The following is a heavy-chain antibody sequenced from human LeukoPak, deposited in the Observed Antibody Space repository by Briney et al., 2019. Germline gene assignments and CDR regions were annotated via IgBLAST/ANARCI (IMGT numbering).Heavy chain of an antibody. CDR1: GFTFSSYS. D-gene: IGHD3-3*01. CDR3: ARGAYDFWSGRPTDY. Sequence: GGSLRLSCAASGFTFSSYSMNWVRQAPGKGLEWVSVIYSGGSTYYADSVKGRFTISRDNSKNTLYLQMNSLRAEDTAVYYCARGAYDFWSGRPTDYWGQGTLVTVSS. J-gene: IGHJ4*02. V-gene: IGHV3-53*01. CDR2: IYSGGST.